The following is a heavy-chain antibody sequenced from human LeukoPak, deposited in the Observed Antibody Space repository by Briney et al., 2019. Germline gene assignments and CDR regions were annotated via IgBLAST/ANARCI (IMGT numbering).Heavy chain of an antibody. J-gene: IGHJ4*02. D-gene: IGHD6-6*01. CDR1: GGSVSSGAYY. Sequence: SETLSLTCTVSGGSVSSGAYYWSWIRQPPGKGLEWIGYIYYSGSTNYNPSLKSRVTISVDTSKNQFSLKLSFVTAADTAVYYCARDLSGSSSFGYWGQGTLVTVSS. V-gene: IGHV4-61*08. CDR2: IYYSGST. CDR3: ARDLSGSSSFGY.